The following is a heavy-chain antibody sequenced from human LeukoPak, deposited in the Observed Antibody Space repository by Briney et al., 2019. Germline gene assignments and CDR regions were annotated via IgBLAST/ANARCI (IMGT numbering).Heavy chain of an antibody. Sequence: SETLSLTCAVCGGSFSGYYWSWIRQPPGKGLEWIGEINHSGSTNYNPSLKSRVTISVDTSKNQFSLKLSSVTAADTAVYYCARVGIAVAGTRYFQHWGQGTLVTVSS. D-gene: IGHD6-19*01. CDR3: ARVGIAVAGTRYFQH. CDR2: INHSGST. V-gene: IGHV4-34*01. J-gene: IGHJ1*01. CDR1: GGSFSGYY.